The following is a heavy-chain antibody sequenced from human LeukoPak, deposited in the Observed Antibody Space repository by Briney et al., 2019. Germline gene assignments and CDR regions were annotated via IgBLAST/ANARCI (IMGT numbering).Heavy chain of an antibody. V-gene: IGHV3-30*18. J-gene: IGHJ6*02. Sequence: PGRSLRLSCAASGFTFSSYGMHWVRQAPGKGLEGVAVISYDGSNKYYADSVKGRFTISRDNSKNTLYLQMNSLRAEDTAVYYCAKNRQIDGSGSYYKYPKPPYYYYGMDVWGQGTTVTVSS. CDR2: ISYDGSNK. CDR1: GFTFSSYG. CDR3: AKNRQIDGSGSYYKYPKPPYYYYGMDV. D-gene: IGHD3-10*01.